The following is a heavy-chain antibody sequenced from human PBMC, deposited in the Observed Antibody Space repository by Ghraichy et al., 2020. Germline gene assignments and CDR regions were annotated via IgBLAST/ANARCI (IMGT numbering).Heavy chain of an antibody. CDR1: GFTFDEYA. CDR2: ISGDGGST. D-gene: IGHD2-15*01. Sequence: GGSLRLSCAASGFTFDEYAMHWVRQAPGKGLEWVSLISGDGGSTYYADSVKGRFTISRDNSKNSLYLQMNSLRTEDNALYYCAKDIGGAATVSDAFVIWGQGTMVTVSS. CDR3: AKDIGGAATVSDAFVI. J-gene: IGHJ3*02. V-gene: IGHV3-43*02.